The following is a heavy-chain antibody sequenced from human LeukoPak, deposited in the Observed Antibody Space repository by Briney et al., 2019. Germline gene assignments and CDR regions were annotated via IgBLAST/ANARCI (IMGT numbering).Heavy chain of an antibody. CDR3: ARVGAARGRYFDY. V-gene: IGHV4-61*08. J-gene: IGHJ4*02. D-gene: IGHD1-26*01. CDR1: GGSISSGGYY. CDR2: IYYSGST. Sequence: SETLSLTCTVSGGSISSGGYYWSWIRQPPGKGLERIGYIYYSGSTDYNPSLKSRVTISVDTSKNQFSLKLSSVTAADTAVYYCARVGAARGRYFDYWGQGTLVTVSS.